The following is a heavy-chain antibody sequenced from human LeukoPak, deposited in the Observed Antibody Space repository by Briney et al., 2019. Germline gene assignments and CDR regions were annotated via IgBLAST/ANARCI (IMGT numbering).Heavy chain of an antibody. CDR2: ITGSGDST. V-gene: IGHV3-23*01. J-gene: IGHJ4*02. CDR3: ARRSSSGGYFDY. D-gene: IGHD3-22*01. CDR1: GFTFSSYA. Sequence: GGSLRLSCAASGFTFSSYAMSWVRQAPGKGLEWVSAITGSGDSTYYADSVKGRFTFSRDNSKSTLYLQMNSLRAEDTAVYYCARRSSSGGYFDYWGQGTLVTVSS.